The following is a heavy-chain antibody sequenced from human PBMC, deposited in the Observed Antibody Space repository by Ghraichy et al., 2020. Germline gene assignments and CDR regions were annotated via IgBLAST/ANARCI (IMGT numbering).Heavy chain of an antibody. CDR2: IKEDGSEK. V-gene: IGHV3-7*03. D-gene: IGHD3-16*01. J-gene: IGHJ4*02. CDR1: GFTFSSYW. CDR3: ARGGEKWGEAVY. Sequence: GGSLRLSCAASGFTFSSYWMSWVRQAPGKGLEWVANIKEDGSEKYYVDSVKGRFSMSRDNAKNSLYLQMNSLRVEDTAVYYCARGGEKWGEAVYWGQGTLVTVSS.